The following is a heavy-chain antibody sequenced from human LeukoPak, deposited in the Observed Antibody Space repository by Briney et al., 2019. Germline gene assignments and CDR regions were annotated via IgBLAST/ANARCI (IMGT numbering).Heavy chain of an antibody. CDR2: ISSSSSTK. CDR1: GCSFSNYS. D-gene: IGHD3-10*01. V-gene: IGHV3-48*02. J-gene: IGHJ4*02. Sequence: PGGSLRLSCVGSGCSFSNYSLIGVRQAPGKGLEWVSYISSSSSTKYYADSVKGRFTISRDNAKNSLYLQMNSLRDEYKAVYYCARDRGELLDYWGQGTLVTVSS. CDR3: ARDRGELLDY.